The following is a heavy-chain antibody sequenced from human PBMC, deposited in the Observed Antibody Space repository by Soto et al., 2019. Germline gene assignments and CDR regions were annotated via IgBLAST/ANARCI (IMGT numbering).Heavy chain of an antibody. CDR2: IDWDDDK. D-gene: IGHD6-6*01. CDR3: ARIRSSSGKVYYYYYYGMDV. CDR1: GVSLSTSGMC. J-gene: IGHJ6*02. Sequence: GPTLVNPTHTLTLTCTFSGVSLSTSGMCVSWIRQPPGKALEWLALIDWDDDKYYSTSLKTRLTISKDTSKNQVVLTMTNMDPVDTATYYCARIRSSSGKVYYYYYYGMDVWGQGTTVTVSS. V-gene: IGHV2-70*01.